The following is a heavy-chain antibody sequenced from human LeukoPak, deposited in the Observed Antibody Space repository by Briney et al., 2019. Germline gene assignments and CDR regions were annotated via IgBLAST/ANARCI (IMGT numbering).Heavy chain of an antibody. CDR2: IWYDGSNK. Sequence: GGSLRLSCAASGFTFSSYGMHWVRQAPGKGLEWVAVIWYDGSNKYYADSVKGRFTISRDNSKNTLYLQMNSLRAEDTAVYYCARDLRAAAGFAEFDYWGQGTLVTVSS. CDR3: ARDLRAAAGFAEFDY. V-gene: IGHV3-33*01. D-gene: IGHD6-13*01. J-gene: IGHJ4*02. CDR1: GFTFSSYG.